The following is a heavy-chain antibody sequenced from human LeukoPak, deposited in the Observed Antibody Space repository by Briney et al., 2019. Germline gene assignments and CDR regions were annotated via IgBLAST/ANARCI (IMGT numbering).Heavy chain of an antibody. CDR2: INSYTGES. CDR1: GYTFTHYA. J-gene: IGHJ4*02. V-gene: IGHV7-4-1*02. Sequence: GASVKVSCKASGYTFTHYAVHWLRQVPGQRLEWMGWINSYTGESTFAQDFRGRVVFSLDTSLNSAYLQISNLQTDDIAIYYCARVNGGAYFDSWGQGTLVTVSS. D-gene: IGHD4-17*01. CDR3: ARVNGGAYFDS.